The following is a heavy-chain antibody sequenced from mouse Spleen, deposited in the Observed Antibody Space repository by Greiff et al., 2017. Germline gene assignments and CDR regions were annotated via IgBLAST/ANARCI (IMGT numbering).Heavy chain of an antibody. Sequence: QVQLQQSGAELARPGASVKLSCKASGYTFTSYGISWVKQRTGQGLEWIGEIYPRSGNTYYNEKFKGKATLTADKSSSTAYMELRSLTSEDSAVYFCARGDVKDYWGQGTTLTVSS. CDR3: ARGDVKDY. CDR1: GYTFTSYG. J-gene: IGHJ2*01. V-gene: IGHV1-81*01. D-gene: IGHD3-3*01. CDR2: IYPRSGNT.